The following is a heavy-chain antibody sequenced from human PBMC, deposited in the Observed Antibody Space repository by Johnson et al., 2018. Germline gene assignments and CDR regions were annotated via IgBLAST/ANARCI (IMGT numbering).Heavy chain of an antibody. CDR3: ARVPPYSRNWIDAFEV. Sequence: QVQLQESGPGLVKPSETLSLTCTVSGGSISSGSHYWSWIRQPAGKRLEYIGRIYPSGSTKYNPSLQRRVSISLDTSKNQFSLSLSSVTAEETAVDDCARVPPYSRNWIDAFEVCGQGTMVAVSS. CDR2: IYPSGST. CDR1: GGSISSGSHY. V-gene: IGHV4-61*02. J-gene: IGHJ3*01. D-gene: IGHD6-13*01.